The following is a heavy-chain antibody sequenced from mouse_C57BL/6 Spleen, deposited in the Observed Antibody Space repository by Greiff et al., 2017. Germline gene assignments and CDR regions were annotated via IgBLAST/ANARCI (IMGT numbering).Heavy chain of an antibody. D-gene: IGHD2-4*01. J-gene: IGHJ3*01. CDR3: ARRDYDYDFAY. Sequence: EVMLVESGGGLVKPGGSLTLSCAASGFTFSDYGMHWVRQAPEKGLEWVAYISSGSSTIYYADTVKGRFTISRDNAKNTLFLQMTSLRSEDTAMYYCARRDYDYDFAYWGQGTLVTVSA. V-gene: IGHV5-17*01. CDR1: GFTFSDYG. CDR2: ISSGSSTI.